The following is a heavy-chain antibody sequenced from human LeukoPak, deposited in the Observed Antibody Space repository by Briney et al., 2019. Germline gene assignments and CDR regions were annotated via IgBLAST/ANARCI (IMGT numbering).Heavy chain of an antibody. CDR3: ARDPLRWLQNNYYYYYMDV. Sequence: GGSLRLSCAASGFAFSSYGMNWVRQAPGKGLEWVSYISSTSRTIYDADSVKGRFTISRDNAKNSLYLQMNSLRDEDTAVYYCARDPLRWLQNNYYYYYMDVWGKGTTVIVSS. D-gene: IGHD5-24*01. V-gene: IGHV3-48*02. J-gene: IGHJ6*03. CDR1: GFAFSSYG. CDR2: ISSTSRTI.